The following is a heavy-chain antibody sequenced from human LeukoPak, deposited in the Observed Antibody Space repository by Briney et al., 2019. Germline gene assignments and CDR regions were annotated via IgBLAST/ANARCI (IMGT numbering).Heavy chain of an antibody. J-gene: IGHJ4*02. CDR3: ASHLVRGVIKVDY. CDR1: GGSTSSSSYY. CDR2: IYYSGST. Sequence: SQTLSLTCTVSGGSTSSSSYYWGWIRQPPGKGLERIGSIYYSGSTYYNPSLKSRVTISVDTSKNQFSLKLSSVTAADTAVYYCASHLVRGVIKVDYWGQGTLVTASS. V-gene: IGHV4-39*01. D-gene: IGHD3-10*01.